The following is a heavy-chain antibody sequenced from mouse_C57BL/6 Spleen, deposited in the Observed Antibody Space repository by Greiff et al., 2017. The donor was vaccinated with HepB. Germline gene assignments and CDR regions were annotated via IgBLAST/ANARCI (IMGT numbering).Heavy chain of an antibody. D-gene: IGHD1-1*01. Sequence: QVQLQQPGAEFVKPGASVKMSCKASGYTFTSYWLTWVKQRPGQGLEWIGEIYPGSGSTNYNEKFKSKATLTVDTSSSTAYMQLSSLTSEDSAVYYCARRVYYYGSRDYAMDYWGQGTSVTVSS. CDR2: IYPGSGST. V-gene: IGHV1-55*01. CDR3: ARRVYYYGSRDYAMDY. CDR1: GYTFTSYW. J-gene: IGHJ4*01.